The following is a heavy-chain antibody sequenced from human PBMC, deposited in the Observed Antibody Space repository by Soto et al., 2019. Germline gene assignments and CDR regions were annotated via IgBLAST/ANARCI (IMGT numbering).Heavy chain of an antibody. CDR3: ARLLLGYYDGNPYPYYFDS. CDR1: GFTFSDYY. Sequence: PGGSLRLSCAASGFTFSDYYMSWIRQAPGKGLEWVSYISSSGSTIYYADSVKGRFTISVDTSKNQFSLKLSSVTAADTAVYYCARLLLGYYDGNPYPYYFDSWGQGTLVTVSS. V-gene: IGHV3-11*01. D-gene: IGHD3-22*01. J-gene: IGHJ4*02. CDR2: ISSSGSTI.